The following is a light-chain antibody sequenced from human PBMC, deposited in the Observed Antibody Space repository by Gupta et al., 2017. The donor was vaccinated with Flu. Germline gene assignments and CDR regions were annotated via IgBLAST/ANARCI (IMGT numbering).Light chain of an antibody. V-gene: IGKV1-39*01. CDR1: RRRHT. Sequence: LSASVGDRVTIFCCASRRRHTRSGGDWRADGGSSDLIDCISFYWQSGVPSRFFGSGSGTDFTLTLSRLQPEDFATYYCQQSDINPRTFGQGTKVEIK. CDR3: QQSDINPRT. CDR2: CISF. J-gene: IGKJ1*01.